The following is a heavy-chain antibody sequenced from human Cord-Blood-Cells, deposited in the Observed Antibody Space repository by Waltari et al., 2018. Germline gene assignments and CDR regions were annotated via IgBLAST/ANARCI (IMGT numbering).Heavy chain of an antibody. CDR3: ARAHPTYGDYAFDI. CDR2: TNHSGST. V-gene: IGHV4-34*01. Sequence: QVQLQQWGAGLLKPSETLSLTCAVYGGCFSGSYWSWIRQPPGKGLEWIGETNHSGSTKYNPSLKRRVTISVDTSKNQFSLKLGSVTAADTAVYYCARAHPTYGDYAFDIWGQGTMVTDSS. J-gene: IGHJ3*02. D-gene: IGHD4-17*01. CDR1: GGCFSGSY.